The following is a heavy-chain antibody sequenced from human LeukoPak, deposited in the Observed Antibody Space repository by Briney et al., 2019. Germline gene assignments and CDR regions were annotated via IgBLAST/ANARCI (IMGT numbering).Heavy chain of an antibody. CDR3: ARQREYYESSGYYSFDY. CDR2: IYYSGST. V-gene: IGHV4-59*08. J-gene: IGHJ4*02. D-gene: IGHD3-22*01. CDR1: GGSISSYY. Sequence: KSSETLSLTCTVSGGSISSYYWSWIRQPPGKGLEWIGYIYYSGSTNYNPSLKGRVTISVDTSKNQFSLKLSSVTAADTAVYYCARQREYYESSGYYSFDYWGQGTLVTVSS.